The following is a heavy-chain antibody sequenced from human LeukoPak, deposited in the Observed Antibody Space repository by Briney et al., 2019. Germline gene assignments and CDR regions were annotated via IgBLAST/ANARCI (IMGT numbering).Heavy chain of an antibody. D-gene: IGHD5-18*01. CDR1: GGSISSDSYY. J-gene: IGHJ5*02. CDR3: ARGSDTSMLNWFDP. V-gene: IGHV4-39*07. Sequence: SETLSLTCTVSGGSISSDSYYWGWVRQPPGKELEWIGSVYYSGSTYYNPSLKSRVTMSVGTSKDQFSLKLSSVTAADTAVYYCARGSDTSMLNWFDPWGQGTLVTVSS. CDR2: VYYSGST.